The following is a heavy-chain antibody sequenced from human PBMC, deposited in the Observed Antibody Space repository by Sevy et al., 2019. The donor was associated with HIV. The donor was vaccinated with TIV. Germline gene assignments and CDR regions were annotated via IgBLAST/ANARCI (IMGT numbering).Heavy chain of an antibody. Sequence: GGSLRLSCVASGFTLSSYGMHWVRQAPGKGLEWVAFIRYDGSNKYYEDSVKGRFTISRDNSKNTRYLQMNSLRAEDTAVYYCAKVRDDYGDIIDYWGQGTLVTVSS. CDR3: AKVRDDYGDIIDY. D-gene: IGHD4-17*01. V-gene: IGHV3-30*02. J-gene: IGHJ4*02. CDR1: GFTLSSYG. CDR2: IRYDGSNK.